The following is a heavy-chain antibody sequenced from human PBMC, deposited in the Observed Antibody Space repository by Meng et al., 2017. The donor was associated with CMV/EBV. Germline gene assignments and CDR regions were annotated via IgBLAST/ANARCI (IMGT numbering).Heavy chain of an antibody. CDR2: IYYSGST. CDR1: GGSISSYY. V-gene: IGHV4-59*01. Sequence: SETLSLTCTVSGGSISSYYWSWIRQHPGKGLEWIGYIYYSGSTNYNPSLKSRVTISVDTSKNQFSLKLSSVTAADTAVYYCARDRVDGITGTTSGYDYWGQGTLVTVSS. CDR3: ARDRVDGITGTTSGYDY. J-gene: IGHJ4*02. D-gene: IGHD1-7*01.